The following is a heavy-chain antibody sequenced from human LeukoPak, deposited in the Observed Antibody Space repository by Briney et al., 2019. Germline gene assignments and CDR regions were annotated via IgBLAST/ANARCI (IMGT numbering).Heavy chain of an antibody. D-gene: IGHD3-16*01. CDR1: VGSISSYH. CDR2: IYYSGST. V-gene: IGHV4-59*01. Sequence: SETLSLTCTVSVGSISSYHWSWIRQPPGKGQEWIGYIYYSGSTNYNPSLKSRVTISVDTSKNQFSLKLSSVTAADTAVYYCAREVGGGFDPWGQGTLVTVSS. CDR3: AREVGGGFDP. J-gene: IGHJ5*02.